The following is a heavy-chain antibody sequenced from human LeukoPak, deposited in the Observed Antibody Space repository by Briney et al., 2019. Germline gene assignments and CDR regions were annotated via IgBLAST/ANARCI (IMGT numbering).Heavy chain of an antibody. D-gene: IGHD2-21*01. CDR1: GGSISSGGYY. CDR3: ARFSGCGGDCWGNWFDP. Sequence: SETLSLTCTVSGGSISSGGYYWSWIRQPPGKGLEWIGYIYHSGSTCYNPSLKSRVTISVDRSKNQFSLKLSSVTAADTAVYYCARFSGCGGDCWGNWFDPWGQGTLVNVSS. CDR2: IYHSGST. J-gene: IGHJ5*02. V-gene: IGHV4-30-2*01.